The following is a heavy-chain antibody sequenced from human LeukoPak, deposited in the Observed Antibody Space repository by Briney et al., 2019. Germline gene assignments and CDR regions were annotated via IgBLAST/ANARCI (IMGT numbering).Heavy chain of an antibody. V-gene: IGHV3-15*01. Sequence: AGGSFRLSCAASGFTFTNAWMTWVRQAPGKGLEWVGRIKSKTGGGTTDYAAAVKGRFTISRDDSKNTLFLQMNSLKTEDTAVYYCTTTGSKCFYDTSLSYWGQGTLVTVSS. J-gene: IGHJ4*02. CDR1: GFTFTNAW. CDR2: IKSKTGGGTT. D-gene: IGHD3-22*01. CDR3: TTTGSKCFYDTSLSY.